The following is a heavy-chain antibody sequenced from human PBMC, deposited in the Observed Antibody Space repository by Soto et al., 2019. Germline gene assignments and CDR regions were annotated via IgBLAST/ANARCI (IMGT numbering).Heavy chain of an antibody. D-gene: IGHD2-2*02. J-gene: IGHJ5*02. Sequence: SETLSLTCAVSGGSISSGGYSWSWIRQPPGKGLEWIGYIYHSGSTYYNPSLKSRVTISVDRSKNQFSLKLSSVTAADTAVYYCARSTVVVPAAIIWFDPWGQGTLFTVS. V-gene: IGHV4-30-2*01. CDR3: ARSTVVVPAAIIWFDP. CDR2: IYHSGST. CDR1: GGSISSGGYS.